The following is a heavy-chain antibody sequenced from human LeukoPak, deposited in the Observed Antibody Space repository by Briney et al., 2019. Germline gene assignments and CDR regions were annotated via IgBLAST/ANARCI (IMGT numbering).Heavy chain of an antibody. J-gene: IGHJ4*02. V-gene: IGHV3-30*18. CDR1: GFTFSSYG. Sequence: WGSLRLSCAASGFTFSSYGMHWVRQAPGKGLEWVAVISNDGSNEYYADSVKGRFTISRDNSKNTLYLQMNSLRAEDTAVYYCAKEREWFGELPLGYWGQGTLVTVSS. CDR2: ISNDGSNE. CDR3: AKEREWFGELPLGY. D-gene: IGHD3-10*01.